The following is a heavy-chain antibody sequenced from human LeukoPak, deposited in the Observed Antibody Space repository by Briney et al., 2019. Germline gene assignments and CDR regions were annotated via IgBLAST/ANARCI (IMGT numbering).Heavy chain of an antibody. V-gene: IGHV1-69*06. CDR1: GGTFSSYA. D-gene: IGHD3-22*01. Sequence: ASVKVSCKASGGTFSSYAISWVRQAPGQGLEWMGGIIPIFGTANYAQKFQGRVTITADKSTSTAYMELSSLRSEDTAVYYCARESRTYYYDSSGYYWDAFDIWGQGTMVTVSS. CDR2: IIPIFGTA. J-gene: IGHJ3*02. CDR3: ARESRTYYYDSSGYYWDAFDI.